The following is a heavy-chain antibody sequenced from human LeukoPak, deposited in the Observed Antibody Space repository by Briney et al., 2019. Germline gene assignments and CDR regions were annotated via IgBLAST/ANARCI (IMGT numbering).Heavy chain of an antibody. Sequence: SETLSLTCTVSGGSVSSGGYYWSWIRQPPGKGLEWIGYIYYSGSTNYNPSLKSRVTISVDTSKNQFSLKLSSVTAADTAVYYCARDLHDYGDYYYGMDVWGKGTTVTVSS. CDR3: ARDLHDYGDYYYGMDV. V-gene: IGHV4-61*08. CDR1: GGSVSSGGYY. CDR2: IYYSGST. J-gene: IGHJ6*04. D-gene: IGHD4-17*01.